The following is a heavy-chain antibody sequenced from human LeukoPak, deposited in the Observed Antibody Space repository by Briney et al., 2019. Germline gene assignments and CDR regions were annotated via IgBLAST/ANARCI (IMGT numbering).Heavy chain of an antibody. CDR1: GFTFSSHG. Sequence: GGSLRLSCAASGFTFSSHGMHWVRQAPGKGLEWVAVITFEGSNNYYAGSVKGRFTISRDRSKTTVFLQMNSLRVKDTGVYYCASKFGESYHYYYGLDVWGQGTTVTVSS. J-gene: IGHJ6*02. CDR2: ITFEGSNN. CDR3: ASKFGESYHYYYGLDV. D-gene: IGHD3-10*01. V-gene: IGHV3-30*03.